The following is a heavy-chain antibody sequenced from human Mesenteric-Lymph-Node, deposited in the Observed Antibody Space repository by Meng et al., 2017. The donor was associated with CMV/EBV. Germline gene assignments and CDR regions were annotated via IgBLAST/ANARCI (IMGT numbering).Heavy chain of an antibody. CDR3: ARARSHGGYYYYGMDV. CDR2: INHSGST. V-gene: IGHV4-34*01. CDR1: GGSFSGYY. Sequence: SETLSLTCAVYGGSFSGYYWSWIRQPPGKGLEWIGEINHSGSTNYNPSLKSRVTISVDTSKNQFSLKLSSVTAADTAVYYCARARSHGGYYYYGMDVWGQGTTVTVSS. J-gene: IGHJ6*02. D-gene: IGHD1-26*01.